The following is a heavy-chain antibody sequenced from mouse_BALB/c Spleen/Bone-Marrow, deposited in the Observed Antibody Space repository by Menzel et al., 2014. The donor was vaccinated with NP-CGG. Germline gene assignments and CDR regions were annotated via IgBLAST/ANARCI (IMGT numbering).Heavy chain of an antibody. CDR3: ARRDGYLFAY. J-gene: IGHJ3*01. CDR2: IWSDGST. V-gene: IGHV2-2*02. D-gene: IGHD2-3*01. Sequence: VMLVESGPGLVQPSQSLSITCTVSGFFLTSYGVHWVRQSPGKGLEWLGVIWSDGSTDYNAAFISRLNISKDNSKSQIFFNMNSLQPNDTAIYFCARRDGYLFAYWGQGTLVTVSA. CDR1: GFFLTSYG.